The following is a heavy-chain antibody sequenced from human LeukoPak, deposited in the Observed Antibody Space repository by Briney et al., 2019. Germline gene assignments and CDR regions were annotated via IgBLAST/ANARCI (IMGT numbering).Heavy chain of an antibody. CDR1: GGSFSSGDYY. D-gene: IGHD3-22*01. CDR2: MYYSGST. J-gene: IGHJ5*02. V-gene: IGHV4-30-4*01. CDR3: ARPYYYDSRIDP. Sequence: PSETLSLTCTVSGGSFSSGDYYWSWTRQPPGKGLEWIAYMYYSGSTYYNPSLKSRVTMSADTSKNQLSLKLSSVTAADTAVYYCARPYYYDSRIDPWGQGILVTVSS.